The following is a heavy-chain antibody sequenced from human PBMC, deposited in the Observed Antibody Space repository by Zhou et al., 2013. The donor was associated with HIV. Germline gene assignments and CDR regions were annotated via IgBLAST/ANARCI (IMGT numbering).Heavy chain of an antibody. V-gene: IGHV1-69*05. CDR2: IIPIFGTA. J-gene: IGHJ5*02. CDR3: ARDDYYDSSGYYFGWFDP. Sequence: QVQLVQSGAEVKKPGSSVKVSCKASGGTFSSYAISWVRQAPGQGLEWMGGIIPIFGTANYAQKFQGRVTITTDESTSTAYMELSSLRSEDTAVYYCARDDYYDSSGYYFGWFDPWGQGTLVTVSS. CDR1: GGTFSSYA. D-gene: IGHD3-22*01.